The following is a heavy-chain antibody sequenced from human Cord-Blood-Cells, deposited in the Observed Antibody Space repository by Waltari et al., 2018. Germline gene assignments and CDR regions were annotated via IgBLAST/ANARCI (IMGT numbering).Heavy chain of an antibody. Sequence: EVQLVESGGGLVQPGGSLKLSCAASGFTFSGSAMHWVRQASGKGLEWVGRNRSTANSDATAYAASVKGMFTISRDDSKNTAYLQMNSLKTEDTAVYYCTSVWGAAPYWGQGTLVTVSS. CDR2: NRSTANSDAT. D-gene: IGHD3-16*01. CDR3: TSVWGAAPY. CDR1: GFTFSGSA. V-gene: IGHV3-73*02. J-gene: IGHJ4*02.